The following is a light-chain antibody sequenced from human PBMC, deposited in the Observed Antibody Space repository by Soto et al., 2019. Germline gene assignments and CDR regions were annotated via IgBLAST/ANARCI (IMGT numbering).Light chain of an antibody. Sequence: DIQMTQSPSTPSASLGDRVTITCGASQSISIWLAWYQQKPGKAPKILTYKASSLESGVPSRFSGSGSGTEFTLTISSMQTDDFANYYCQQYSTYTTRTFGQGTKVDIK. CDR2: KAS. J-gene: IGKJ1*01. V-gene: IGKV1-5*03. CDR3: QQYSTYTTRT. CDR1: QSISIW.